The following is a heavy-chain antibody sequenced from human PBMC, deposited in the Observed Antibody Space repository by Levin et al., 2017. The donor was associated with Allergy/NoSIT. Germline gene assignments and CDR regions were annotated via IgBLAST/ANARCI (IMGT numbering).Heavy chain of an antibody. CDR1: RFTFSNYA. D-gene: IGHD5-18*01. CDR3: AKDARSYGVGEVDY. CDR2: ISYDGSNK. Sequence: GGSLRLSCAASRFTFSNYAMHWVRQAPGKGLEWVAVISYDGSNKYYADSVKGRFTISRDNSKNTLYLQMNSLRAEDTAVYYCAKDARSYGVGEVDYWGQGNLVTVSS. V-gene: IGHV3-30*18. J-gene: IGHJ4*02.